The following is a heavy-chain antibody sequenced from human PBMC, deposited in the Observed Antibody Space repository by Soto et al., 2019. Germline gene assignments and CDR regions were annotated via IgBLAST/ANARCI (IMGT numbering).Heavy chain of an antibody. D-gene: IGHD1-1*01. CDR3: TRGPRSTSTGTGAF. V-gene: IGHV3-74*01. CDR1: VFTCSSSW. J-gene: IGHJ4*02. CDR2: INDDGSST. Sequence: PWWSLRLSCAAAVFTCSSSWLHWFRQVPGKGPEWVSRINDDGSSTNYADSVKGRFTISRDNAKNTLYLQMNDLRAEDTAVYYCTRGPRSTSTGTGAFWGQGTLVTVSS.